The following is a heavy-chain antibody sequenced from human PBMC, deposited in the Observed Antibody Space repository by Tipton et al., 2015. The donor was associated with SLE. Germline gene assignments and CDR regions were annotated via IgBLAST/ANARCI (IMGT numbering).Heavy chain of an antibody. J-gene: IGHJ3*02. CDR2: IDTDGNSA. D-gene: IGHD3-10*01. CDR3: AAGEGGEAFDI. V-gene: IGHV3-74*03. Sequence: SLRLSCAASGFTFSASAINWVRQAPGMGLEWVSGIDTDGNSATYADSVKGRFTISRDNAKNTLYLQMNSLRAEDAAVYYCAAGEGGEAFDIWGQGTVVTVS. CDR1: GFTFSASA.